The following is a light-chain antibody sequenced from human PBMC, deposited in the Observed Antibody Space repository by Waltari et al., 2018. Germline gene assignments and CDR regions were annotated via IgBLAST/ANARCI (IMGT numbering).Light chain of an antibody. CDR1: YYDIGNYDL. Sequence: QSALTPPASVSGSPGQSGTISCTGTYYDIGNYDLVSWYQQYPGKAPRLIIYEATSRPSWVSNRFSASKSGNTASLTISGLQTEDEAHYYCCSYAGENTMIFGGGTRLTVL. CDR3: CSYAGENTMI. CDR2: EAT. J-gene: IGLJ2*01. V-gene: IGLV2-23*01.